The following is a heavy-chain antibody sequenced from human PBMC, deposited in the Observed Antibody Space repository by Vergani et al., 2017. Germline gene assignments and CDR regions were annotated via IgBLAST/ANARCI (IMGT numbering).Heavy chain of an antibody. V-gene: IGHV1-2*02. CDR2: INPNSGGT. Sequence: QVQLVQSGAEVKKPGASVKVSCKASGYTFTDYFMHWVRQAPGQGLEWMGWINPNSGGTNYAQKFQGRVTMTRDTSISTAYMELSNLRSDDTAVYYCAREGDDSSGYYRDYWGQGTLVTVSS. CDR1: GYTFTDYF. D-gene: IGHD3-22*01. J-gene: IGHJ4*02. CDR3: AREGDDSSGYYRDY.